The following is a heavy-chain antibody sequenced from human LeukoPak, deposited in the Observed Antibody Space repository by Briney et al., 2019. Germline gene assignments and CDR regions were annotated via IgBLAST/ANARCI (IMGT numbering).Heavy chain of an antibody. J-gene: IGHJ6*02. Sequence: ASVKVSCKASGYTFTSYGISWVRQAPGQGLEWMGWISAYNGNTNYAQKLQGRVTMTTDTSTSTAYMELRSLRSDDTAVYYCAGGMQYYDFWSGYYKYGMDVWGQGTTVTVSS. V-gene: IGHV1-18*01. CDR3: AGGMQYYDFWSGYYKYGMDV. D-gene: IGHD3-3*01. CDR2: ISAYNGNT. CDR1: GYTFTSYG.